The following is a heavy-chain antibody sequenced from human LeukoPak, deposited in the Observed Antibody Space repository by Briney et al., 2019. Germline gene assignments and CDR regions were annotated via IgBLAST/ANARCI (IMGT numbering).Heavy chain of an antibody. Sequence: ASVKVSCKASGYTFTGDYMHWVRQGPGQGLEWMGWMNPNSGGTNYAQKFQGRVTMTRDTSISTAYMELRRLRSDDTAVYYCARERSSGPDLDYWGQGTLVTVSS. D-gene: IGHD3-22*01. CDR2: MNPNSGGT. CDR3: ARERSSGPDLDY. J-gene: IGHJ4*02. CDR1: GYTFTGDY. V-gene: IGHV1-2*02.